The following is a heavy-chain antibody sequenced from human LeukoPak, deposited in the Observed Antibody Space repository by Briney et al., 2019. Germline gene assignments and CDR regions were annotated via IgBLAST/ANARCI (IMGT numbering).Heavy chain of an antibody. Sequence: GGSLRLSCAASGFTFSGYSMNWVRQAPGKGLEWVSSISSSSSYIYYADSVKGRFTISRDNAKNSLYLQMNSLRAEDTAVYYCARDIGWGPYAFDTWGQGKMAPVSP. D-gene: IGHD3-10*01. J-gene: IGHJ3*02. CDR2: ISSSSSYI. CDR1: GFTFSGYS. CDR3: ARDIGWGPYAFDT. V-gene: IGHV3-21*01.